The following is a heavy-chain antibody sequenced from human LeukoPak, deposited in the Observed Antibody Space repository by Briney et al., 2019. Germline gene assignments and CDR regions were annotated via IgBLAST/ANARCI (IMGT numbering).Heavy chain of an antibody. V-gene: IGHV3-23*01. CDR2: ISGSGGST. Sequence: GGSLRLSCAASGFTFSNYWMHWVRQAPGKGLEWVSEISGSGGSTYYVDSVKGRFTISRDNSKNTLYLQMNSLRAEDTAVYYCAYLWFGESLDYWGQGTLVTVSS. CDR3: AYLWFGESLDY. J-gene: IGHJ4*02. D-gene: IGHD3-10*01. CDR1: GFTFSNYW.